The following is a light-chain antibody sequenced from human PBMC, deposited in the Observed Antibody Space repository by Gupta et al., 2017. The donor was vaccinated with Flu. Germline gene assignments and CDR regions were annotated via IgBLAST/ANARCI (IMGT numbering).Light chain of an antibody. J-gene: IGKJ1*01. Sequence: DIVMTQSPLSLPVTPGEPASISCRSSQSLLHSNGYNYLDWYLQKPGQSPQLLIYLGSNRASGVPDRFSGSGSGTDFTLKISRVQAEDVGVYYCRQSLQTPRTFGKGTKVEI. CDR2: LGS. V-gene: IGKV2-28*01. CDR1: QSLLHSNGYNY. CDR3: RQSLQTPRT.